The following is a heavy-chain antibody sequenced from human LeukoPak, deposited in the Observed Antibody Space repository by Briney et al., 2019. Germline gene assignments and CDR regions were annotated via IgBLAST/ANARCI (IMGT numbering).Heavy chain of an antibody. Sequence: PSETLSLTCTVSGGSISSGDYYWSWIRQPPGKGLEWIGYIYYSGSTYYNPSLKSRLTISVDTSKNQFSLKLSSVTAADTAVYYCARDSPYYYNYGMDVWGQGTTVTVSS. CDR2: IYYSGST. V-gene: IGHV4-30-4*01. CDR1: GGSISSGDYY. J-gene: IGHJ6*02. CDR3: ARDSPYYYNYGMDV.